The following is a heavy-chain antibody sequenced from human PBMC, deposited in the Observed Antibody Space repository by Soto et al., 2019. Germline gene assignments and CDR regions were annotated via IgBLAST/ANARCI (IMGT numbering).Heavy chain of an antibody. Sequence: SETLSLTCAVSGGSISSSNWWSWVRQPPGKGLEWIGEIYHSGSANYNPSLKRRVTISVDKSKNQFSLKLSPVTAADTAVYYCARDRGASGSYSFDPWGQGTLVTVSS. J-gene: IGHJ5*02. CDR2: IYHSGSA. V-gene: IGHV4-4*02. CDR3: ARDRGASGSYSFDP. D-gene: IGHD1-26*01. CDR1: GGSISSSNW.